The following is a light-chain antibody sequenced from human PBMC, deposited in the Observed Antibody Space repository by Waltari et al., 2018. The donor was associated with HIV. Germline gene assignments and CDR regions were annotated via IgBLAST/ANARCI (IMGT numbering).Light chain of an antibody. CDR3: AAWDASLSAWV. CDR1: NSNTGSNY. V-gene: IGLV1-47*02. Sequence: QSVLPQPPSASGTPGQRVTISCSGSNSNTGSNYVYWYQHLPGTTPNTLWYFTTPRPAGVPDRFSGSKSGTSASLAISGLRSDDEADYYCAAWDASLSAWVFGGGTKLTVL. J-gene: IGLJ3*02. CDR2: FTT.